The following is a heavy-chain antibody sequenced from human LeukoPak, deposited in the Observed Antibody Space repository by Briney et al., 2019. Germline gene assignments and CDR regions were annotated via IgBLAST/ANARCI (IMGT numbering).Heavy chain of an antibody. CDR3: ARDRQKPARYNWNHNDAFDI. V-gene: IGHV1-69*05. D-gene: IGHD1-20*01. CDR1: GGTFSSYA. Sequence: GASVKVSCKASGGTFSSYAISWVRQAPGQGLEWMGGIIPIFGTANYAQKFQGRVTITTDESTSTAYMELSSLRSEDTAVYYCARDRQKPARYNWNHNDAFDIWGQGTMVTVSS. CDR2: IIPIFGTA. J-gene: IGHJ3*02.